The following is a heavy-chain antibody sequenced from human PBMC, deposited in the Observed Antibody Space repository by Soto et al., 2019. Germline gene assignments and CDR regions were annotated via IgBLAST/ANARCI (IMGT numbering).Heavy chain of an antibody. CDR3: AREGQLLWFGELSGYYYGMHV. CDR2: ISSSSSTI. J-gene: IGHJ6*02. D-gene: IGHD3-10*01. CDR1: GFTFSSYS. V-gene: IGHV3-48*02. Sequence: GGSLRLSCAASGFTFSSYSMNWVRQAPGKGLEWVSYISSSSSTIYYADSVKGRFTISRDNAKNSLYLQMNSLRDEDTAVYYCAREGQLLWFGELSGYYYGMHVWGQGTTVTVSS.